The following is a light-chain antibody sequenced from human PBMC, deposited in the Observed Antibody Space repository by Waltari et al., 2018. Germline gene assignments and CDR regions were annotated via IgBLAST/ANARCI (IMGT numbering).Light chain of an antibody. CDR3: QQGDRFPLT. Sequence: DIQMTQSPPSVSASVGDRVIITCRASQDISRWLGWYQQKPGKAPKFLIYDAFTLQSGVTSRFSGSGSVTDFTLTISSLQPEDFATYYCQQGDRFPLTFGGGTKVEI. CDR2: DAF. J-gene: IGKJ4*01. CDR1: QDISRW. V-gene: IGKV1-12*01.